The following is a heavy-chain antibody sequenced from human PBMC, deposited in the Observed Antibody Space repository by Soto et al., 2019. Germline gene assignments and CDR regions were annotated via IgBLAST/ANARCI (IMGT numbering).Heavy chain of an antibody. CDR1: GFTFNNYA. V-gene: IGHV3-23*01. D-gene: IGHD2-2*01. Sequence: GGSLRLSCAASGFTFNNYAMGWVRQAPGKGLEWVSAITDSGSDTYYVDSVKGRFTISRENSKNTVYLQMNSLRAEDTAVYYCAKLGSSSWSPHYYFDYWGQGTLVTVSS. J-gene: IGHJ4*02. CDR2: ITDSGSDT. CDR3: AKLGSSSWSPHYYFDY.